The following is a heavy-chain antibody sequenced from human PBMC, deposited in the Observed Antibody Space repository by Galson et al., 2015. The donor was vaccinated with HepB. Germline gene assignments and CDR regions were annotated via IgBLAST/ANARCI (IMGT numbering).Heavy chain of an antibody. CDR2: IYYSGST. CDR3: ARHRKSSTSWNNWFDP. D-gene: IGHD2-2*01. V-gene: IGHV4-39*01. CDR1: GGSISSSSYY. J-gene: IGHJ5*02. Sequence: ETLSLTCAVSGGSISSSSYYWGWIRQPPGKGLEWIGSIYYSGSTYYNPSLKSRVTISVDTSKNQFSLKLSSVTAADTAVYYCARHRKSSTSWNNWFDPWGQGTLVTVSS.